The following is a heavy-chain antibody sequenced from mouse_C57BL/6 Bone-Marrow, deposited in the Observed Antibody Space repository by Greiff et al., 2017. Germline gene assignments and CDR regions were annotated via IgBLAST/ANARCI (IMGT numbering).Heavy chain of an antibody. V-gene: IGHV5-12*01. CDR3: ARNNYYGSSPWFAY. CDR2: ISNGGGST. CDR1: GFTFSDYY. Sequence: LQQSGGGLVQPGGSLKLSCAASGFTFSDYYMYWVRQTPEKRLEWVAYISNGGGSTYYPDTVKGRFTISRDNAKNTLYLQMSRLKSEDTAMYYCARNNYYGSSPWFAYWGQGTLVTVSA. D-gene: IGHD1-1*01. J-gene: IGHJ3*01.